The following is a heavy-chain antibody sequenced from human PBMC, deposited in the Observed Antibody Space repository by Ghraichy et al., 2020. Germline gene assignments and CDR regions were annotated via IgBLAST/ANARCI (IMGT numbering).Heavy chain of an antibody. Sequence: SQTLSLTCTVSGGSISSRYYYWTWIRQRPGKGLEWIGYSYYSGYTYYNPSLKSRVTISVDTSKSQFSLMLTSVTAADTAVYSCARVRQDQRSIDSWGQGTLVTVSS. V-gene: IGHV4-31*02. J-gene: IGHJ4*02. CDR3: ARVRQDQRSIDS. D-gene: IGHD2-2*01. CDR2: SYYSGYT. CDR1: GGSISSRYYY.